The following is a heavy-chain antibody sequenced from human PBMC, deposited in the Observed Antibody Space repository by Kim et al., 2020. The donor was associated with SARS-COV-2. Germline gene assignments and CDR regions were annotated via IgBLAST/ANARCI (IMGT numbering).Heavy chain of an antibody. CDR2: INANGANT. V-gene: IGHV3-20*04. D-gene: IGHD3-10*01. CDR3: AKGRFQDFDD. Sequence: GGSLRLSCSASGFTFDYYGMSWVRQAPGKGPEWVSGINANGANTGYADSVKGRFTISRDNAKNSLYLQMNSLRAEDTAVYYCAKGRFQDFDDWGQGTLVTVSS. J-gene: IGHJ4*02. CDR1: GFTFDYYG.